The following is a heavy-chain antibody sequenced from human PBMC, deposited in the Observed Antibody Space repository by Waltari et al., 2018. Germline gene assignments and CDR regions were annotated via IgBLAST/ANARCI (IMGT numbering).Heavy chain of an antibody. J-gene: IGHJ6*02. CDR2: ISPIFGTA. V-gene: IGHV1-69*05. CDR3: ARFVAAAEYYYYGMDV. D-gene: IGHD6-13*01. Sequence: QVQLVQSGAEVKKPGSSVKVSCKASGGTFSSYAISWVRQAPGQGLEWMGGISPIFGTANYAQKFQGRVTITTDEATSTAYMELSSLRPEDTAVYYCARFVAAAEYYYYGMDVWGQGTTVTVSS. CDR1: GGTFSSYA.